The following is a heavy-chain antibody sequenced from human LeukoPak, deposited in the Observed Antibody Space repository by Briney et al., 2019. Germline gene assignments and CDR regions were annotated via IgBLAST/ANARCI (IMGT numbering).Heavy chain of an antibody. CDR1: GFTFDDYA. V-gene: IGHV3-23*01. D-gene: IGHD2-2*01. CDR3: AKEPREYCSSTSCPNWFDS. CDR2: ISASGGTT. J-gene: IGHJ5*01. Sequence: PGGSLRLSCAASGFTFDDYAMHWVRQAPGKGLEWVSGISASGGTTYYADSVKGRFTISRDNSENTLFLQMNSLRAEDTAVYYCAKEPREYCSSTSCPNWFDSWGQGTLVTVSS.